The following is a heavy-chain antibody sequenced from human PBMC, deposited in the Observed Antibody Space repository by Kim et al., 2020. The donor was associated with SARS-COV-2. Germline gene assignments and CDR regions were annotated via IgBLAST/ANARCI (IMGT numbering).Heavy chain of an antibody. J-gene: IGHJ6*02. CDR2: INAGNGNT. CDR3: ARDLLKDYGGAYYYYGMDV. D-gene: IGHD4-17*01. CDR1: GYTFTSYA. V-gene: IGHV1-3*01. Sequence: ASVKVSCKASGYTFTSYAMHWVRQAPGQRLEWMGWINAGNGNTKYSQKFQGRVTITRDTSASTAYMELSSLRSEDTAVYYCARDLLKDYGGAYYYYGMDVWGQGTTVTVSS.